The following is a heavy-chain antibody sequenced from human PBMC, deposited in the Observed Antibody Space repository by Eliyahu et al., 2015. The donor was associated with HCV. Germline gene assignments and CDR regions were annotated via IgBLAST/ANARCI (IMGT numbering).Heavy chain of an antibody. J-gene: IGHJ5*02. V-gene: IGHV4-59*01. CDR1: GGSISSYY. CDR2: IYYSGXT. CDR3: ASGGGGIAVAGTGGWFDP. D-gene: IGHD6-19*01. Sequence: VQLQQSGAGLAKPSETLSLTCTASGGSISSYYWGWXRQPPGKXLEWIAYIYYSGXTNYXPSLKSRVSISVDTSKNQFSLKLSSVTAADTAFYYCASGGGGIAVAGTGGWFDPWGQGTLVTVSS.